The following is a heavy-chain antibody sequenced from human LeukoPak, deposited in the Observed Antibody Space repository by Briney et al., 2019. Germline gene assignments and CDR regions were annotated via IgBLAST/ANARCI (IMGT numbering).Heavy chain of an antibody. D-gene: IGHD3-3*01. CDR2: INPNSGGT. J-gene: IGHJ4*02. Sequence: GASVKVSCKASGYTFTGYYMHWVRQAPGQGLEWMGWINPNSGGTNYAQEFQGRVTMTRDTSISTAYMELSRLRSADTAVYYCARGVLEWLFYCDYWGQGTLVTVSS. CDR3: ARGVLEWLFYCDY. CDR1: GYTFTGYY. V-gene: IGHV1-2*02.